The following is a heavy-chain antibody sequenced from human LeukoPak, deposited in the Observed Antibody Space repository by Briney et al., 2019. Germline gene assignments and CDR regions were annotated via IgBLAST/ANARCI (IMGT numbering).Heavy chain of an antibody. CDR1: GFTVSCNY. CDR3: ARDLDYGDPSDY. D-gene: IGHD4-17*01. V-gene: IGHV3-48*04. J-gene: IGHJ4*02. CDR2: ISSSSSTI. Sequence: PGGSVRLSCAASGFTVSCNYMSWVRQAPGKGLEWVSYISSSSSTIYYADSVRGRFTISRDNAKNSLYLQMNSLRAEDTAVYYCARDLDYGDPSDYWGQGTLVTVSS.